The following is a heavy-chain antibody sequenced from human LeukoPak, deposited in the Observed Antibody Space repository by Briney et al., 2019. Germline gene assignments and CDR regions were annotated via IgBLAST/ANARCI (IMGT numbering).Heavy chain of an antibody. CDR3: TRAPYGYRFEY. Sequence: SETLSLTCTVSGGSISGYYWTWLRRPPGKGLEWIGYIYHDGSTYYNPSLRSRVTISVDRPKNQFSLKLSAVTAADTAVYYCTRAPYGYRFEYWGQGSLVTVSS. CDR2: IYHDGST. V-gene: IGHV4-59*01. D-gene: IGHD5-24*01. CDR1: GGSISGYY. J-gene: IGHJ4*02.